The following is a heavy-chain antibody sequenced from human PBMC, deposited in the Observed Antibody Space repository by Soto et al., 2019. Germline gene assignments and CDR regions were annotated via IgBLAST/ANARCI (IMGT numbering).Heavy chain of an antibody. Sequence: QVQLVQSGAEVKKPGSSVKVSCKASGGTFSSYAISWVRQAPGQGLEWMGGIIPIFGTANYAQKFQGRVTLTADESTSTAYMELSSLRSEDTAVYSCASPTKPLYYSYGMDVWGQGTTVSVSS. CDR1: GGTFSSYA. D-gene: IGHD1-1*01. CDR2: IIPIFGTA. V-gene: IGHV1-69*12. J-gene: IGHJ6*02. CDR3: ASPTKPLYYSYGMDV.